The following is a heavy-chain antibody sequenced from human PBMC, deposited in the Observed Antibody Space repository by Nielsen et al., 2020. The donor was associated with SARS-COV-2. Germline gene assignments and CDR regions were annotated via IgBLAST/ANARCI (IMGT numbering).Heavy chain of an antibody. D-gene: IGHD3-22*01. J-gene: IGHJ4*02. V-gene: IGHV3-33*08. CDR3: ARGPDYYDSSGYYYAVPYYFDY. CDR1: GFTFSSYG. CDR2: IWYDGSNK. Sequence: GESLKISCAASGFTFSSYGMHWVRQAPAKVLEWVAVIWYDGSNKYYADSVKGRFTISRDNSKNTLYLQMNSLRAEDTAVYYCARGPDYYDSSGYYYAVPYYFDYWGQGTLVTVSS.